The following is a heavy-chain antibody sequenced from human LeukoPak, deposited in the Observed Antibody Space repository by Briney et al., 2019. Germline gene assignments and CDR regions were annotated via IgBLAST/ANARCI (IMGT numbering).Heavy chain of an antibody. Sequence: GGSLRPSCAASGFTFSSYAMSWVRQAPGKGLEWVSAISGSGGSTYYADSVKGRFTISRDNSKNTLYLQMNSLRAEDTAVYYCAKGFYYYYYGMDVWGQGTTVTVSS. CDR3: AKGFYYYYYGMDV. CDR1: GFTFSSYA. CDR2: ISGSGGST. V-gene: IGHV3-23*01. J-gene: IGHJ6*02.